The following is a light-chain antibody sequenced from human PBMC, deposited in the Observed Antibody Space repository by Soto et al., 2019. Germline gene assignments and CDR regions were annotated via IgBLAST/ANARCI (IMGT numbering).Light chain of an antibody. CDR3: QQYGSSPLT. Sequence: EIVLTQSPGTLSLSPGERATLSCRARQSVSSSYLAWYQQKPGQAPRLLIYGASSRATGIPDRFSGSGSGTDFTLTISRLEPEDFAVSYCQQYGSSPLTFGGGTKVDIK. CDR1: QSVSSSY. J-gene: IGKJ4*01. V-gene: IGKV3-20*01. CDR2: GAS.